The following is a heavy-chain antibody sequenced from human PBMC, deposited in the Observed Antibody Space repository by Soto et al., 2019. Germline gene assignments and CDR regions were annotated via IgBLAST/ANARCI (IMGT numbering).Heavy chain of an antibody. D-gene: IGHD3-3*01. CDR1: GATFTSYY. J-gene: IGHJ5*02. V-gene: IGHV1-46*01. CDR2: IKPNGGST. Sequence: ASVKVSCKAPGATFTSYYMHWVRQAPGHGLEWMGVIKPNGGSTRFAQKFQGRVTMTSDTSTSTVHMELRGLTSEDTAVHSCAGSSGAVFGIIIEVPNWFAPWGQGPMDTDYS. CDR3: AGSSGAVFGIIIEVPNWFAP.